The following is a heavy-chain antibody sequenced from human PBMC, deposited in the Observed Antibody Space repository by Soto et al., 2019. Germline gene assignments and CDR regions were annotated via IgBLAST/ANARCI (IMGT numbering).Heavy chain of an antibody. CDR2: INTSGRTT. CDR1: GFTFSNYA. J-gene: IGHJ4*02. Sequence: EVQLVESGGGLVQPGGSLRLSCAASGFTFSNYAMNWVRRAPGKGLQWVSYINTSGRTTHYADSVKGRFTISRDNARNSLYLQMNSLRDEDTAIYYCARDLGDPDKDYWGLGTLVTVSS. V-gene: IGHV3-48*02. D-gene: IGHD2-21*02. CDR3: ARDLGDPDKDY.